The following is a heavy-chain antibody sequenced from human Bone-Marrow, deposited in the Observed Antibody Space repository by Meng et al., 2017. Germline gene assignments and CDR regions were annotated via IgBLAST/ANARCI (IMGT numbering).Heavy chain of an antibody. V-gene: IGHV4-34*01. CDR1: GGAFSDYY. J-gene: IGHJ4*02. Sequence: GAGLLRPSEILSFTCVVSGGAFSDYYWSWIRQPPGKGLEWIGEINHSGSTNYNPSLESRATISVDTSQNNLSLKLSSVTAADSAVYYCARGPTTMAHDFDYWGQGTLVTVSS. D-gene: IGHD4-11*01. CDR2: INHSGST. CDR3: ARGPTTMAHDFDY.